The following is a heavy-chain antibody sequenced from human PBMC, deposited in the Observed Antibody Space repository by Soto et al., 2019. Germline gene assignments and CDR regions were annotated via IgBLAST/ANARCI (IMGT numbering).Heavy chain of an antibody. J-gene: IGHJ5*02. V-gene: IGHV4-39*01. D-gene: IGHD6-13*01. CDR3: ARHVAAAGTGWFDP. Sequence: QLQLQESGPGLVKPSETLSLTCTVSSGSISSSSYYWGWIRQPPGKGLEWIGSIYYSGSTYYNPSLKSRVTISVDTSKNQFSLKLSSVTAADTAVYYCARHVAAAGTGWFDPWGQGTLVTVSS. CDR2: IYYSGST. CDR1: SGSISSSSYY.